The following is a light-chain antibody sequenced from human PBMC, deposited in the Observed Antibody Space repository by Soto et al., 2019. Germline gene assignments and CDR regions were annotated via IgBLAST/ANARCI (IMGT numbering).Light chain of an antibody. CDR2: GAS. V-gene: IGKV3-15*01. CDR1: QSVGSN. J-gene: IGKJ4*01. CDR3: QKYSNWPLLS. Sequence: EVVLAQSPATLSVSPGSGASASCRPIQSVGSNLAWYQQKPGQTPRVLIYGASTRAIGIPARFSGSGFGTEFTLTISSLQSEDFVVYYSQKYSNWPLLSFGGGTKVDIK.